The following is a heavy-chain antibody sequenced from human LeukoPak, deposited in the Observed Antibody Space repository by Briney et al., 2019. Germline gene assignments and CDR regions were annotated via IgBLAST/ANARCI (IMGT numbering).Heavy chain of an antibody. Sequence: PSETLSLTCAVYGGSFSGYYWSWIRQPPGKGLEWIGEINHSGSTNYNPSLKSRVTISVDTSKNQFSLKLSSVTAADTAVYYCARGAGIAAAGTLFDYRGQGTLVTVSS. J-gene: IGHJ4*02. CDR2: INHSGST. CDR3: ARGAGIAAAGTLFDY. CDR1: GGSFSGYY. V-gene: IGHV4-34*01. D-gene: IGHD6-13*01.